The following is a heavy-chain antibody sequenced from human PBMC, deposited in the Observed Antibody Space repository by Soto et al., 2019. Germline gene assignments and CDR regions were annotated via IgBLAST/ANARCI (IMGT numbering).Heavy chain of an antibody. Sequence: SETLSLTCAVYGGSFSGYYWSWIRQPPGKGLEWIGEINHSGSTNYNPSLKSRVTISVDTSKNQFSLKLSSVTAADTAVYYCAREIVVVPGSRYFDPWGQGTLVTVSS. D-gene: IGHD2-2*01. V-gene: IGHV4-34*01. J-gene: IGHJ5*02. CDR1: GGSFSGYY. CDR3: AREIVVVPGSRYFDP. CDR2: INHSGST.